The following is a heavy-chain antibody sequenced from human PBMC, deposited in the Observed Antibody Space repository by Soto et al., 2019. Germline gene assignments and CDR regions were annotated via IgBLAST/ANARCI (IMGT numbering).Heavy chain of an antibody. J-gene: IGHJ4*02. D-gene: IGHD3-9*01. CDR3: ARPTFYDVFTAYYSLFDY. CDR1: GGSISSGRFY. Sequence: QVQLQESGPGLVKPSQTLTLTCTVSGGSISSGRFYWSWIRQHPGKGLEWIGHISDSGSSYYNPSLESRVTISVDTSKTQFSLKLSAVTAADTAVYFCARPTFYDVFTAYYSLFDYWGQGTMVTVSS. CDR2: ISDSGSS. V-gene: IGHV4-31*03.